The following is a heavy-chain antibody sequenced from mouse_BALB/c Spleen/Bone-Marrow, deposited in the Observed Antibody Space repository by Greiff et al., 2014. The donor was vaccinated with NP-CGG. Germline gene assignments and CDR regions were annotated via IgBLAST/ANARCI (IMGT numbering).Heavy chain of an antibody. D-gene: IGHD1-1*01. CDR1: GFSLTSYG. V-gene: IGHV2-9*02. CDR2: IWAGGST. Sequence: VQRVESGPGLVAPSQSLSISCTVSGFSLTSYGVHWVRQPPGKGLEWLGVIWAGGSTNYNSALMSRLSISKDNSKSQVFLKMNSLQTDDTAMYYCARDPITTEPMDYWGQGTSVTVSS. CDR3: ARDPITTEPMDY. J-gene: IGHJ4*01.